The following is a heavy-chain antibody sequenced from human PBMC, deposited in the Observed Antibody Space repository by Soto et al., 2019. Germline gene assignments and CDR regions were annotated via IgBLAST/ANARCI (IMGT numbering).Heavy chain of an antibody. CDR1: GGTFSSYA. CDR3: ARDDVRRYCSGGSCYSVLFSSVLYYYYGMDV. J-gene: IGHJ6*02. D-gene: IGHD2-15*01. V-gene: IGHV1-69*06. Sequence: QVQLVQSGAEVKKPGSSVKVSCKASGGTFSSYAISWVRQAPGQGLEWMGGIIPIFGTANYAQKFQGRVTITADKSTSKAYMGLSSLRSEDTAVYYCARDDVRRYCSGGSCYSVLFSSVLYYYYGMDVWGQGTTVTVSS. CDR2: IIPIFGTA.